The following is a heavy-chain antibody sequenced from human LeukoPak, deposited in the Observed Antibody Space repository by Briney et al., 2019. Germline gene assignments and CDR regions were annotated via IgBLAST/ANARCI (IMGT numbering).Heavy chain of an antibody. D-gene: IGHD3-10*01. Sequence: GGSLRLSCAASGFTFSSYAMSWVRQAPGKGLEWVSAISSSGGSTYYADSVKGRFTISRDNSKNTLYLQMNSLRAEDTAVYYCAKDKIEYYYGSGTEYYFDYWGQGTLVTVSS. CDR2: ISSSGGST. V-gene: IGHV3-23*01. CDR1: GFTFSSYA. J-gene: IGHJ4*02. CDR3: AKDKIEYYYGSGTEYYFDY.